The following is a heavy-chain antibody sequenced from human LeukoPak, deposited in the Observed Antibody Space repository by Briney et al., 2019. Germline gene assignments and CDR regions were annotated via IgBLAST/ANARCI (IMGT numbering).Heavy chain of an antibody. J-gene: IGHJ4*02. CDR1: GYSISSGYY. CDR2: IYHSGST. V-gene: IGHV4-38-2*02. D-gene: IGHD6-13*01. Sequence: SETLSLTCTVSGYSISSGYYWGWIRQPPGKGLEWIGSIYHSGSTYYNPSLKSRVTISVDTSKNQFSLKLSSVTAADTAVYYCARGPSSSWPDFDYWGQGTLVTVSS. CDR3: ARGPSSSWPDFDY.